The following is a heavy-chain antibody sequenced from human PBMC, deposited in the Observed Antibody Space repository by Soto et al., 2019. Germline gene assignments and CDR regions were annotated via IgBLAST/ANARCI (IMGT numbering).Heavy chain of an antibody. Sequence: GASVKVSCKASGYTFTSYAMNWVRQAPGQGLEWMGWINTNTGNPTYAQGFTGRFVFSLDTSVSTAYLQICSLKAEDTAVYYCASSQGPLYYYYYYGMDVWGQGTTVTVSS. CDR2: INTNTGNP. J-gene: IGHJ6*02. V-gene: IGHV7-4-1*01. CDR3: ASSQGPLYYYYYYGMDV. CDR1: GYTFTSYA.